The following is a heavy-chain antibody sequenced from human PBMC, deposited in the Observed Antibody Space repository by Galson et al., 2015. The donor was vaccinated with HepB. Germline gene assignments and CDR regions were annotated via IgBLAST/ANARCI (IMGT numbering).Heavy chain of an antibody. CDR3: AKGSSGAAAHYYMDV. J-gene: IGHJ6*03. D-gene: IGHD6-13*01. CDR1: GFTFSSYA. Sequence: SLRLSCAASGFTFSSYAVSWVRQAPGKGLEWVSAISGSGGSTYYADSVKGRFTISRDNSKNTLYLQMNSLRAEDTAVYYCAKGSSGAAAHYYMDVWGKGTTVTVSS. CDR2: ISGSGGST. V-gene: IGHV3-23*01.